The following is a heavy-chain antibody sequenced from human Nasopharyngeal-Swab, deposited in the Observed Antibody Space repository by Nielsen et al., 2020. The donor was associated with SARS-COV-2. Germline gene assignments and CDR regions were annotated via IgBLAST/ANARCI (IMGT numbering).Heavy chain of an antibody. J-gene: IGHJ3*02. V-gene: IGHV3-21*01. CDR2: ISSSCTDI. D-gene: IGHD3-10*01. CDR3: TRDGSWATGGAFDI. Sequence: GDSLKISCAASGFTFTSYPMNWVRRAPGKGLEWVSSISSSCTDISYTDSVKGRFTISRDSAKKSLYLQMNSLGAEDTAVYYCTRDGSWATGGAFDIWGQGTMVTVSS. CDR1: GFTFTSYP.